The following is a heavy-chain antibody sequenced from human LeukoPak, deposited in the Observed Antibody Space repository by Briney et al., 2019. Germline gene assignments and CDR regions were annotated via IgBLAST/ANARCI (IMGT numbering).Heavy chain of an antibody. J-gene: IGHJ5*02. D-gene: IGHD4-17*01. CDR2: IYHSGTT. CDR3: AGRDYYGDFDP. V-gene: IGHV4-30-2*01. Sequence: SETLSLTCAVSGGSISSGGYSWSWIRQPPGKGLEWIGYIYHSGTTYYNPSLKSRVTISVDRSKNQFSLKLSSVTAADTAVYYCAGRDYYGDFDPWGQGTLVTVSS. CDR1: GGSISSGGYS.